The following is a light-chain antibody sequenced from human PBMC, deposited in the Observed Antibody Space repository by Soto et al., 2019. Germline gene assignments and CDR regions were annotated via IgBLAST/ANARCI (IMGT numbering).Light chain of an antibody. Sequence: QSVLTQPPSVSGAPGQRVTISCTGSSSNIGAGYDVHWYQQLPGTAPKLLIYGNSNRPSAVPDRFSGSKSGTSASLAITGLQAEDEADYYCQSYDSSLSGLVFGTGTKLTVL. CDR3: QSYDSSLSGLV. V-gene: IGLV1-40*01. CDR2: GNS. J-gene: IGLJ1*01. CDR1: SSNIGAGYD.